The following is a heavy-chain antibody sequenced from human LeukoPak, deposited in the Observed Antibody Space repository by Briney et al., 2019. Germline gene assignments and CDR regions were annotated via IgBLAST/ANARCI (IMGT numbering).Heavy chain of an antibody. CDR2: ISSSSSTI. J-gene: IGHJ4*02. D-gene: IGHD3-3*01. Sequence: GGSLRLSCAASGFTFSSYSMNWVRQAPGKGLEWVSYISSSSSTIYYADSVKGRFTISRDNAKNSLYLQMNSLRAEDTAVYYCARELRFLEWFYFDYWGQGTLVTVSS. CDR1: GFTFSSYS. V-gene: IGHV3-48*01. CDR3: ARELRFLEWFYFDY.